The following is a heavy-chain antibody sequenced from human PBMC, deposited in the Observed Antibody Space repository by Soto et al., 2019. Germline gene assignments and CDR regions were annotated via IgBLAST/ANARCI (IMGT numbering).Heavy chain of an antibody. D-gene: IGHD6-13*01. CDR1: GFTVSDNY. V-gene: IGHV3-66*01. J-gene: IGHJ6*02. CDR3: ARDYPQFYSSSRFESYGMDV. Sequence: PGGSLRLSCAASGFTVSDNYMSWVRQAPGRGLEWVSVLYSGDTTYYADSVKGRFTTSRDNSKNTLYLQLDSLRAEDTAVYYCARDYPQFYSSSRFESYGMDVWGQGPTVTLSS. CDR2: LYSGDTT.